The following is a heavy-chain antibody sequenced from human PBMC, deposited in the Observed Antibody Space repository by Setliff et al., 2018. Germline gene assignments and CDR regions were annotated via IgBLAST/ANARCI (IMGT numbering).Heavy chain of an antibody. CDR2: INAGNGNT. V-gene: IGHV1-3*01. J-gene: IGHJ4*02. Sequence: ASVKVSCKASGYTFTSYGISWVRQAPGQGLEWMGWINAGNGNTKYSQKFQGRITITRDTSASTAHMELSSLRSEDTAVYYCARRANSDLDYWGQGTLVTVSS. D-gene: IGHD2-21*02. CDR1: GYTFTSYG. CDR3: ARRANSDLDY.